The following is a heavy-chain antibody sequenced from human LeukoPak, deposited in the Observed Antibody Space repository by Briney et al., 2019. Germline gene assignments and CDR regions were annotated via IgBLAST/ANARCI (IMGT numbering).Heavy chain of an antibody. V-gene: IGHV1-8*03. J-gene: IGHJ4*02. CDR1: GYTFTSYD. D-gene: IGHD6-13*01. Sequence: ASVKVSCKASGYTFTSYDINWVRQATGQGLEWVGWMNPNSGNTGYAQKFQGRVTITRNTSISTAYMELSSLRAEDTAVYYCARYSSSWYIGAYYFDYWGQGTLVTVSS. CDR2: MNPNSGNT. CDR3: ARYSSSWYIGAYYFDY.